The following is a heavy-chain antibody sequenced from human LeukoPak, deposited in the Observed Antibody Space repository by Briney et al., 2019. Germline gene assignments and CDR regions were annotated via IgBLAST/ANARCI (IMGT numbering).Heavy chain of an antibody. D-gene: IGHD6-13*01. V-gene: IGHV3-48*04. CDR3: ARDDYRGAAGGNPAYWFFDL. CDR2: ISNSGITV. CDR1: GFTFSSYS. Sequence: GGSLRLSCAASGFTFSSYSMNWVRQAPGKGLEWVSYISNSGITVDYADSVKGRFTVTRDDATNTLHLHMDSLKVGDTAVYFCARDDYRGAAGGNPAYWFFDLWGRGTPVTVSS. J-gene: IGHJ2*01.